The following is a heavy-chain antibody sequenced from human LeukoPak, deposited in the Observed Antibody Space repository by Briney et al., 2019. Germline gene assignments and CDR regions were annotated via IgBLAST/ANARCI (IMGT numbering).Heavy chain of an antibody. CDR3: ARDSVHSGWGDY. CDR2: INPNSGGT. V-gene: IGHV1-2*02. Sequence: ASVKVSCKASGYTFTGYYMHWVRQAPGQGLEWMGWINPNSGGTNYAQKFQGRVTMTRDTSISTAYTELSRLRSDDTAVYYCARDSVHSGWGDYWGQGTLVTVSS. CDR1: GYTFTGYY. D-gene: IGHD6-19*01. J-gene: IGHJ4*02.